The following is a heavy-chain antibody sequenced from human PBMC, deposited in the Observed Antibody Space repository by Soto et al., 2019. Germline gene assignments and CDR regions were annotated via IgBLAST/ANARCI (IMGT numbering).Heavy chain of an antibody. D-gene: IGHD1-1*01. CDR3: GKDGLTGRFDY. CDR1: GFTFGTFV. Sequence: GGPIRLSRAASGFTFGTFVMHWVLQAPGGGLAWVAFISHDGVNKKYADSVMGRFPISRDNSKNPLYLQMHSLRAEDTAVYDCGKDGLTGRFDYCGQGTRVTFSS. V-gene: IGHV3-30*18. CDR2: ISHDGVNK. J-gene: IGHJ4*02.